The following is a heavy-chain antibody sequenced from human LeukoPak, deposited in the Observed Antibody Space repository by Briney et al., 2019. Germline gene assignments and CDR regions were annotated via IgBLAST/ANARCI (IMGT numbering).Heavy chain of an antibody. CDR3: AKDTAMAYWYFDL. V-gene: IGHV3-23*01. D-gene: IGHD5-18*01. CDR2: ISGSCGSR. J-gene: IGHJ2*01. CDR1: GFTFSSYE. Sequence: GGSLRLSCTASGFTFSSYEMNWVRQAPGQGLEWVSAISGSCGSRYYADSAKGRFTISRDNSKNTLYLQMTSLRAEDTAVYYCAKDTAMAYWYFDLWGRGTLVTVSS.